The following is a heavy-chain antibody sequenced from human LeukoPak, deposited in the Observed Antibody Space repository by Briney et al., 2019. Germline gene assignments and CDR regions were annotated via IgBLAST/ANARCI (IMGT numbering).Heavy chain of an antibody. J-gene: IGHJ4*02. CDR3: AKSPKTGFLFDY. CDR2: IYGGVNT. V-gene: IGHV3-66*01. D-gene: IGHD1-1*01. Sequence: PGGSLRLSCAASGFTVSGNYMSWVRQAPGKGLEWVSVIYGGVNTVYADSVQGRFTISRDNSKNTLYLQMSSLRAEDTAVYYCAKSPKTGFLFDYWGKGTLATVSS. CDR1: GFTVSGNY.